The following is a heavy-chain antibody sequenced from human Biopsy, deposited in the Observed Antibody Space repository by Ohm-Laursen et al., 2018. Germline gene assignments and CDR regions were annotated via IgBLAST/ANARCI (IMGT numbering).Heavy chain of an antibody. D-gene: IGHD5-24*01. J-gene: IGHJ4*02. Sequence: SQTLSLTCSVSGGSISRSSYNWGWIRLPPGNGLEWIGSMYFSGNTYYNPSLKSRVNITVDTSKNKFSLNLTSVTAADTAVYFCARELVDMATLDYHFDRWGRGTLVTVSS. CDR2: MYFSGNT. V-gene: IGHV4-39*07. CDR3: ARELVDMATLDYHFDR. CDR1: GGSISRSSYN.